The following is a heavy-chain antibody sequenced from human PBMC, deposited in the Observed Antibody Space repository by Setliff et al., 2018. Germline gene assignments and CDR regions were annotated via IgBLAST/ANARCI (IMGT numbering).Heavy chain of an antibody. Sequence: GGSLRLSCETSGFTFSDYSFDWVRQAPGKGLEWVGRSRNKVSGGFIEYAASVKGRFTISRDDSKNMIFLHMNNLKTEDTGFYYCTTGPRDSRNYLNWFNPWGQGTLVTVSS. CDR1: GFTFSDYS. J-gene: IGHJ5*02. CDR2: SRNKVSGGFI. V-gene: IGHV3-72*01. CDR3: TTGPRDSRNYLNWFNP. D-gene: IGHD4-4*01.